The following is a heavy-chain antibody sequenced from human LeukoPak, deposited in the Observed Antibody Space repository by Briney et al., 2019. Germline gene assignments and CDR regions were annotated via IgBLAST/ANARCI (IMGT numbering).Heavy chain of an antibody. D-gene: IGHD3-22*01. CDR3: ARDLWNFYDDSGYNRDFDS. CDR2: IGTYGGDT. CDR1: GYTFTAYY. V-gene: IGHV1-18*04. J-gene: IGHJ5*01. Sequence: WASLKVSCRASGYTFTAYYMHWVRQAPGQGLEWMGWIGTYGGDTYYAQKFQGRITVTTDTSTSTVYMELRNLRSDDTAVYYCARDLWNFYDDSGYNRDFDSWGQGTLVTVSS.